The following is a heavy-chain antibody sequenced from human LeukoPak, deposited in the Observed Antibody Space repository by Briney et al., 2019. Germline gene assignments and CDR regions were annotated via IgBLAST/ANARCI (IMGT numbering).Heavy chain of an antibody. D-gene: IGHD3-22*01. V-gene: IGHV3-7*01. J-gene: IGHJ4*02. CDR3: ARHSNKYDYDSSGHYRSFDC. CDR1: GFTFSFYW. CDR2: IKQDGSDK. Sequence: GGSVRLSCAASGFTFSFYWMSWVRQAPGKGLEWVANIKQDGSDKYYVDSVKGRFTISRDNSKNSLYLQMNSLRAEDTAVYFCARHSNKYDYDSSGHYRSFDCWGQGTLVSVSS.